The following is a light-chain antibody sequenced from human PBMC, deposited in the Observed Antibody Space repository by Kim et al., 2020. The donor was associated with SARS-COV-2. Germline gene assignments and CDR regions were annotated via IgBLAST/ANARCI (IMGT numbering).Light chain of an antibody. Sequence: TISCTGCSSNIGSPYDVFWYQQLPGRAPKLLIFGNNRRPSGVPDRFSGAKSGTSASLAITGLQVEDEADYYCQSYDSSLSDSYVFGTGTKVTVL. CDR2: GNN. J-gene: IGLJ1*01. V-gene: IGLV1-40*01. CDR3: QSYDSSLSDSYV. CDR1: SSNIGSPYD.